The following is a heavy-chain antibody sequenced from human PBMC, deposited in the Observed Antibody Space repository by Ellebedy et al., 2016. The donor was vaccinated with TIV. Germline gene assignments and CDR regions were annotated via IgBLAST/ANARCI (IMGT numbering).Heavy chain of an antibody. CDR3: ARRDGMDV. J-gene: IGHJ6*02. V-gene: IGHV1-8*01. CDR2: MDPNSGYT. CDR1: GYTFTSSD. Sequence: ASVKVSXKASGYTFTSSDINWVRQATGQGLEWMAWMDPNSGYTGYAQNLQGRLTVTSDTSIGTAYMELSNLRSEDTDVYYCARRDGMDVWGQGTTVIVSS.